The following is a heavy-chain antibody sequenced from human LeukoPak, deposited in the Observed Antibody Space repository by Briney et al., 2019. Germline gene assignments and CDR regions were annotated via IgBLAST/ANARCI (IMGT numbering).Heavy chain of an antibody. CDR3: ARDLGIVVVPAAHNWFDP. Sequence: ASVKVCCKASGGTFSSYAISWVRQAPGQGLEWMGGIIPIFGTANYAQKFQGRVTITADESTSTAYMELSSLRSEDTAVYYCARDLGIVVVPAAHNWFDPWGQGTLVTVSS. V-gene: IGHV1-69*13. J-gene: IGHJ5*02. CDR2: IIPIFGTA. CDR1: GGTFSSYA. D-gene: IGHD2-2*03.